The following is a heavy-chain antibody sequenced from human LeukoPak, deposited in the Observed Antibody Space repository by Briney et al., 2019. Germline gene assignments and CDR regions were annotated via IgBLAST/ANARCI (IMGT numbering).Heavy chain of an antibody. V-gene: IGHV4-38-2*02. CDR1: GYSISTGYY. J-gene: IGHJ4*02. CDR2: IYASGSS. CDR3: ARDSLESGFYDDFRYSAPCDY. Sequence: SETLSLTCAVSGYSISTGYYWAWIRQSPGRGLEWIGSIYASGSSYYNPSLKSRVTISVDTSKNQFSLKLRSVTAADTAVYYCARDSLESGFYDDFRYSAPCDYWGQGTLVTVS. D-gene: IGHD3/OR15-3a*01.